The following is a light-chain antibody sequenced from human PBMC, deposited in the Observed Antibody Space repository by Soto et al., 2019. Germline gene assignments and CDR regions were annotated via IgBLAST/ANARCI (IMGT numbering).Light chain of an antibody. J-gene: IGKJ4*01. CDR2: DAS. CDR3: QERSNLPLT. CDR1: QSVSSY. V-gene: IGKV3-11*01. Sequence: EIVLTQSPATLSLSPGERATLSCRASQSVSSYLAWYQQKPGQAPRLLIYDASNRATGIPARFSGSGSATDFTLTISSLDPEDFAVYYCQERSNLPLTFGGGTKVEI.